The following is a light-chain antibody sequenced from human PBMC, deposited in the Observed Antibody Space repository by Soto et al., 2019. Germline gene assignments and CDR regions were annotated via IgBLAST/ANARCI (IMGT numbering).Light chain of an antibody. CDR3: QQYDGY. CDR1: QNINRW. Sequence: DIQMTQSPCTLAASVGDRVTITCRASQNINRWLAWYQQKPGKAPKVLIYDASSLESGVPSRFSGSGSGTEFTLTITSLQPDDFATYYCQQYDGYFGPGTKVDFK. J-gene: IGKJ3*01. CDR2: DAS. V-gene: IGKV1-5*01.